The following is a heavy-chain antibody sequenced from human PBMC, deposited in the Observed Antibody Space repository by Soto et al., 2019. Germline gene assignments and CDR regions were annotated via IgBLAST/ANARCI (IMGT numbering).Heavy chain of an antibody. J-gene: IGHJ1*01. CDR2: MNPNNGNT. CDR3: ARSPRNYYALGNYSYFRH. V-gene: IGHV1-8*01. CDR1: GYTFTSYD. D-gene: IGHD3-10*01. Sequence: QVQLVQSGAEVKKPGASVKVSCKASGYTFTSYDISWVRQATGQGLEWMGWMNPNNGNTEYAPKLQGRVTMTINTSIGTAYMELSSLRSEDTAVYYCARSPRNYYALGNYSYFRHWAQGTLVPVSS.